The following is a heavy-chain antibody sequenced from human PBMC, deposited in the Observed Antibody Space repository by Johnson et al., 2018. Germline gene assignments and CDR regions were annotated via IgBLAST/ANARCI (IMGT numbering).Heavy chain of an antibody. CDR1: GGSISSYY. Sequence: QVQLQESGPGLVKPSETLSLTCTVSGGSISSYYWSWIRQPPGKGLEWIGYIYYSGNTNYNPSLKSRFTISVATSKNQFSLKLSSVTAADTAVYYRARYSGYEGAFDFWGQGTMVTVSS. CDR3: ARYSGYEGAFDF. D-gene: IGHD5-12*01. CDR2: IYYSGNT. J-gene: IGHJ3*01. V-gene: IGHV4-59*01.